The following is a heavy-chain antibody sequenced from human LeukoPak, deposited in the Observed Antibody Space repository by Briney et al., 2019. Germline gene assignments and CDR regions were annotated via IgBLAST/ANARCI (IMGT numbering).Heavy chain of an antibody. CDR1: GFTFCSYA. CDR2: ISGSGGST. D-gene: IGHD4-17*01. J-gene: IGHJ4*02. CDR3: AKDRGHDYGDYVEALFDY. Sequence: GGSLRLSCAASGFTFCSYAMRWVRQAPGKGLEWVSAISGSGGSTYYADSVKGRFTISRDNSKNTLYLQMNSLRAEDTAVYYCAKDRGHDYGDYVEALFDYGGQGTLVTVSS. V-gene: IGHV3-23*01.